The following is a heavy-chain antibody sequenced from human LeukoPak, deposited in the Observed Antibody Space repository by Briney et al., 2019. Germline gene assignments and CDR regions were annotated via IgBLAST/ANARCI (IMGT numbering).Heavy chain of an antibody. CDR3: ARGRDIVVVPDAPVEWFDP. CDR2: MNPNSGNT. CDR1: GYTFTSYD. J-gene: IGHJ5*02. V-gene: IGHV1-8*01. D-gene: IGHD2-2*01. Sequence: ASVKVSCKASGYTFTSYDINWVRQATGQVLEWMGWMNPNSGNTGYAQKFQGRVTMTRNTSISTAYMELSSLRSEDTAVYYCARGRDIVVVPDAPVEWFDPWGQGTLVTVSS.